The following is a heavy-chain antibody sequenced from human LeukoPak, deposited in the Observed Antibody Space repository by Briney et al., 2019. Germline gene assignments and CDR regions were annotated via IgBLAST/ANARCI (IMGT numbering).Heavy chain of an antibody. D-gene: IGHD6-13*01. J-gene: IGHJ4*02. Sequence: RGESLKISCKGSGYSFTSYWIGWVRQMPGKGLEWMGIIYPGDSDTRYSPSFQGQVTISADKSISTAYLQWSSLKASDTAMYYCARHDLVGLAAALFDYWGQGTLVTVSS. V-gene: IGHV5-51*01. CDR1: GYSFTSYW. CDR2: IYPGDSDT. CDR3: ARHDLVGLAAALFDY.